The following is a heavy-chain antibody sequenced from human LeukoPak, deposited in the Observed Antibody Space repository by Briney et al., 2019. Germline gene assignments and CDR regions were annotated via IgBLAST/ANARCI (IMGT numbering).Heavy chain of an antibody. J-gene: IGHJ4*02. D-gene: IGHD6-19*01. CDR3: GKTTAGYSSGQKPAWPVDY. CDR1: GFAFGSYA. Sequence: GGSLRLSCEASGFAFGSYAMYWVRQAPGKGLEWVAGIFGSGGSPHYTDSVKGRFTISRDNSKNTVYLQINSLRAEDTAVYYCGKTTAGYSSGQKPAWPVDYWGQGTLVTVSS. CDR2: IFGSGGSP. V-gene: IGHV3-23*01.